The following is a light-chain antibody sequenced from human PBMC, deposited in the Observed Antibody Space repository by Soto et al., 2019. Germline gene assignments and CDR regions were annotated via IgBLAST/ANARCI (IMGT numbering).Light chain of an antibody. CDR3: ATWDDTPSGPSWV. CDR1: TSNIGTNA. Sequence: QSVLTQPPSASGTPGQRVTVSCSGSTSNIGTNAVNWFQHLPGTAPKLLIYTNNQRPSGVPDRFSGSKSGTSASLAISGLQSEDEADYYCATWDDTPSGPSWVFGGGTKVTVL. CDR2: TNN. J-gene: IGLJ3*02. V-gene: IGLV1-44*01.